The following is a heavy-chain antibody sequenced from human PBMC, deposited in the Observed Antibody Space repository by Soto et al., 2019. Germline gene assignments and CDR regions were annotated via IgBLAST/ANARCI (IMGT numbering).Heavy chain of an antibody. CDR2: VSASART. V-gene: IGHV4-4*07. J-gene: IGHJ2*01. Sequence: QVQLQESGPGLVKPSETLSLTCTVSGDSISNFYWSLIPQPAGPGLEAIGRVSASARTNYNPSLHSRVTRSLDTSKNQFSLRLTSVSAADTAVSFCARGMGRSLDRWGRGTLVIVSS. CDR1: GDSISNFY. D-gene: IGHD2-8*01. CDR3: ARGMGRSLDR.